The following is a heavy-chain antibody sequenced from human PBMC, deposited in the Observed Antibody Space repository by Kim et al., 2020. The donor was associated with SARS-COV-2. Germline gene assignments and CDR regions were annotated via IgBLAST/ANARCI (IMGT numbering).Heavy chain of an antibody. V-gene: IGHV4-31*02. D-gene: IGHD3-22*01. Sequence: RVTISVDTSKNQFSLKLSSVTAADTAVYYCARDQDGGGYDSSGGDAFDIWGQGTMVTVSS. CDR3: ARDQDGGGYDSSGGDAFDI. J-gene: IGHJ3*02.